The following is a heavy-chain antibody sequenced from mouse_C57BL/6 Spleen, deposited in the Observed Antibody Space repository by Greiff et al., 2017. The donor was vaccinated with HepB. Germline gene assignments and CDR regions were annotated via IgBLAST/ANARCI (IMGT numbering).Heavy chain of an antibody. D-gene: IGHD1-1*01. V-gene: IGHV1-15*01. J-gene: IGHJ2*01. Sequence: QVQLQQSGAELVRPGASVTLSCKASGYTFTDYEMHWVKQTPVHGLEWIGAIDPETGGTAYNQKFKGKAILTSDKSSSTAYMELRSLTSEDSAFYYCTRYLQGVTTVVGDYWGQGTTLTVSS. CDR3: TRYLQGVTTVVGDY. CDR1: GYTFTDYE. CDR2: IDPETGGT.